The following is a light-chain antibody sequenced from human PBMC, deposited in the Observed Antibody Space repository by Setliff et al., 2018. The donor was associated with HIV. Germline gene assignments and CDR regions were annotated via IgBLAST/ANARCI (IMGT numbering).Light chain of an antibody. V-gene: IGLV3-21*04. CDR3: QVWDSSSDHPYV. CDR2: YDS. CDR1: NIGCKS. J-gene: IGLJ1*01. Sequence: SYELTQPPSVSVAPGKTARIICGGNNIGCKSVHWYQQKPGQAPVLVISYDSDRPSGIPERFSGSNSGNTATLTISRVEAGDEADYYCQVWDSSSDHPYVFGTGTKVTVL.